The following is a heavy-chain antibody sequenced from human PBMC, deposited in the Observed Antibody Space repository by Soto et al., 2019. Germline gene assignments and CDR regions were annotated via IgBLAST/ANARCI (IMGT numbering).Heavy chain of an antibody. Sequence: QITLKESGPTLVKPTQTLTLTCTFSGFSLSTSGVGVGWTRQPPGKALEWLALIYWDDDKRYSPSLKSRLTITKDTSKNQVVLTMTNMDPVDTATYYCAHRGYCSGGSCYRPDAFDIWGQGTMVTVSS. CDR2: IYWDDDK. CDR3: AHRGYCSGGSCYRPDAFDI. D-gene: IGHD2-15*01. V-gene: IGHV2-5*02. CDR1: GFSLSTSGVG. J-gene: IGHJ3*02.